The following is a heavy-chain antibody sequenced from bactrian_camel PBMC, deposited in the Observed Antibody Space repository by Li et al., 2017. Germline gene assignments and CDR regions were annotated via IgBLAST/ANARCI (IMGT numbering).Heavy chain of an antibody. CDR1: GFTFSRGG. CDR3: AKHGQYGGGRYYDY. J-gene: IGHJ4*01. Sequence: HVQLVESGGGAVMPGGSLRLSCAASGFTFSRGGMSWVRQAPGKGLEWVSAINSGSIYYADSVKGRFTLSRDNAKNTLHLQLNSLKTEDTAMYYCAKHGQYGGGRYYDYWGQGTQVTVS. D-gene: IGHD6*01. CDR2: INSGSI. V-gene: IGHV3S1*01.